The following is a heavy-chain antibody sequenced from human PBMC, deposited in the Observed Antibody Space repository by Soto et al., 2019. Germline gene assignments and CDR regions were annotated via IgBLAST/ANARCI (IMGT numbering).Heavy chain of an antibody. CDR3: ARNIEVYYDSSSPDALDI. J-gene: IGHJ3*02. CDR2: INAGNGNT. V-gene: IGHV1-3*01. D-gene: IGHD3-22*01. CDR1: GYTFTSYA. Sequence: ASVKVSCKASGYTFTSYAMHWVRQAPGQRLEWMGWINAGNGNTKYSQKFQGRVTITRDTSASTAYMELSSLRSEDTAVYYCARNIEVYYDSSSPDALDIWGQGTMVTFSS.